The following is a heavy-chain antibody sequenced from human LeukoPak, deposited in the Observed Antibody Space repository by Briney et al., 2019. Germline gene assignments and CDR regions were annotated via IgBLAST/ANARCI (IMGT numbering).Heavy chain of an antibody. CDR1: GDSISSYN. CDR3: AARERLDWLLN. D-gene: IGHD3-9*01. CDR2: VYCSGST. V-gene: IGHV4-59*01. Sequence: SETLSLTCTVSGDSISSYNWSGLRLPPGKRLEGIGYVYCSGSTNYTPSLKSRVTMSVYTSKNQFSLKLSSVTAADTAVYYCAARERLDWLLNWGQGILVTVSS. J-gene: IGHJ4*02.